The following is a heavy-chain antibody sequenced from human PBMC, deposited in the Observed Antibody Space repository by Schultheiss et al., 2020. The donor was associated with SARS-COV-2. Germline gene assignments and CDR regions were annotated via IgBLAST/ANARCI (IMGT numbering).Heavy chain of an antibody. CDR3: ARGIQLWFNY. J-gene: IGHJ4*02. CDR2: IYHSGST. V-gene: IGHV4-30-4*01. Sequence: SETLSLTCTVSGGSISSGDYYWSWIRQPPGKGLEWIGEIYHSGSTNYNPSLKSRVTISVDKSKNQFSLKLSSVTAADTAVYYCARGIQLWFNYWGQGTLVTVSS. CDR1: GGSISSGDYY. D-gene: IGHD5-18*01.